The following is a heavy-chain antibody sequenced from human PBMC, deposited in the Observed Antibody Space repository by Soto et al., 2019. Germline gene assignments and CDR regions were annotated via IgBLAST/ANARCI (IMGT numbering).Heavy chain of an antibody. CDR3: ARGARYSGSHSRDLLGY. D-gene: IGHD1-26*01. J-gene: IGHJ4*02. Sequence: EVQLVESGGGLIQPGGSLRLSCAASGFTVSRNYMSLVRQAPGKGLEWVSLISDGDRKYYADSVKARFIISRDISKNTLYLQMNSLTAEDTAVYYCARGARYSGSHSRDLLGYWGQGTLVTVSS. CDR1: GFTVSRNY. V-gene: IGHV3-53*01. CDR2: ISDGDRK.